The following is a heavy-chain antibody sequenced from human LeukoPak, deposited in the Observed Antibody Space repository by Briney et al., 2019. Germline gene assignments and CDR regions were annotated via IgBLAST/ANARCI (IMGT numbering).Heavy chain of an antibody. D-gene: IGHD5-18*01. CDR2: IYYSGST. V-gene: IGHV4-39*01. CDR1: GGSISSSSCY. CDR3: ARSTDDGYSYGHDY. J-gene: IGHJ4*02. Sequence: SETLSLTCTVSGGSISSSSCYWGWIRQPPGKGLEWIGSIYYSGSTYYNPSLKSRVTISVDTSKNQFSLKLSSVTAADTAVYYCARSTDDGYSYGHDYWGQGTLVTVSS.